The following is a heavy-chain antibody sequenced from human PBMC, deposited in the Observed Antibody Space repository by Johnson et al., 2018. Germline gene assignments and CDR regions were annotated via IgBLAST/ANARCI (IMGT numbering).Heavy chain of an antibody. CDR2: ISSSSSGI. V-gene: IGHV3-48*01. D-gene: IGHD6-13*01. CDR3: ASASRSWEYSFSYYYMDV. CDR1: GFKFSTYW. Sequence: EVQLVESGGGLVQPGGSLRLSCAAFGFKFSTYWMSCVCQAPGKGLERVAYISSSSSGIYYGDSVKGRFTISRYKAKNSLYLQMNSLRGEDTAVSSCASASRSWEYSFSYYYMDVWGNGATVTVSS. J-gene: IGHJ6*03.